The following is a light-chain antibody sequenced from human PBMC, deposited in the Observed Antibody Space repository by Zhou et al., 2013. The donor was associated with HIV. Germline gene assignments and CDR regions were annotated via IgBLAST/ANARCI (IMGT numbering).Light chain of an antibody. Sequence: DIQMTQSPSSLSASVGARVTITCRASQSISTYVNWYEQKPGKAPKLLIYAASNLQSGVPSRFSGSGSGTDFTLTISSLQPEDFATYYCQQSYRTPPTFGQGTRLEI. CDR2: AAS. J-gene: IGKJ5*01. CDR3: QQSYRTPPT. CDR1: QSISTY. V-gene: IGKV1-39*01.